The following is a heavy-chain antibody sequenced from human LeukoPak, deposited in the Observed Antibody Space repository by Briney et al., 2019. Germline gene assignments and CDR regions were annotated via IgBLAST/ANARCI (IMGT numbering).Heavy chain of an antibody. J-gene: IGHJ6*02. CDR3: ARSYYDFWSGYPGRAYYYYGMDV. CDR2: INHSGST. CDR1: GGSFSGYY. Sequence: SSETLSLTCAVYGGSFSGYYWSWIRQPPGKGLEWIGEINHSGSTNYNPSLKSRVTISVDTSKNQFSLKLSSVTAADTAVYYCARSYYDFWSGYPGRAYYYYGMDVWGQGTTVTVSS. D-gene: IGHD3-3*01. V-gene: IGHV4-34*01.